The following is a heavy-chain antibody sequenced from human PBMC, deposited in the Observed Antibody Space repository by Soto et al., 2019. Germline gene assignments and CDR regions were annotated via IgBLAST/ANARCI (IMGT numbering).Heavy chain of an antibody. Sequence: LSLTCAASGFTFSSYAMSWVRQAPGKGLEWVSAISGSGGSTYYADSVKGRFTISRDNSKNTLYLQMNSLRAEDTAVYYCAKDPGIEYFDYWGQGTLVTVSS. CDR2: ISGSGGST. V-gene: IGHV3-23*01. D-gene: IGHD3-10*01. CDR3: AKDPGIEYFDY. J-gene: IGHJ4*02. CDR1: GFTFSSYA.